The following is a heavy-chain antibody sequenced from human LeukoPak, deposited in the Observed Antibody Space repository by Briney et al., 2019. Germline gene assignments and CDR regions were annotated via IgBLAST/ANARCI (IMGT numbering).Heavy chain of an antibody. CDR2: IGNSRTTI. D-gene: IGHD1-20*01. Sequence: GGSLRLSCAASGFTFSSYNMKWVRQAPRKGQEWISYIGNSRTTIYYADSVKGRFTISRDNAKSSLYLQMNSLRAEDTAVYYCARPGEGDNWNPWVVWGQGTLVTVSS. J-gene: IGHJ4*02. V-gene: IGHV3-48*01. CDR3: ARPGEGDNWNPWVV. CDR1: GFTFSSYN.